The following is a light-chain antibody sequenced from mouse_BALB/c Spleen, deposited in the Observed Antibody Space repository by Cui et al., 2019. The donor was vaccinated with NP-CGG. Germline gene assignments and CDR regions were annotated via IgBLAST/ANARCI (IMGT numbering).Light chain of an antibody. CDR1: TGAVTTSNY. J-gene: IGLJ1*01. CDR2: GTN. Sequence: QAVVTQASALTTSPGETVTLTCRSSTGAVTTSNYANWVQEKPDHLFTGLIGGTNNRAPGVPARFSGSLIGDKAALTITGAQNEDEAIYFCALWYSNHWVFGGGTKLTVL. V-gene: IGLV1*01. CDR3: ALWYSNHWV.